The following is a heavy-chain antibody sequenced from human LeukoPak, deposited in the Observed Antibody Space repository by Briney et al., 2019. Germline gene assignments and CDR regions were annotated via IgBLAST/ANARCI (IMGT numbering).Heavy chain of an antibody. CDR3: TKETLGGGSTFDD. J-gene: IGHJ4*02. D-gene: IGHD3-16*01. V-gene: IGHV3-30*02. CDR2: IRSDGRQT. CDR1: GFTFSTYG. Sequence: GGSLRLSCATSGFTFSTYGIHWVRQAPGKGLEWVTFIRSDGRQTYYANSVRGRFTVSRDASKNMLYLQMNSLRTEDTALYYCTKETLGGGSTFDDWGQGTLVIVPS.